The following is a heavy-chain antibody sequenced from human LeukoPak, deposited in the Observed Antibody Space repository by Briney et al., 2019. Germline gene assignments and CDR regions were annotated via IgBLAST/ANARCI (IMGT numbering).Heavy chain of an antibody. D-gene: IGHD1-1*01. CDR1: GFTVSNNG. CDR3: SGHGGNSY. J-gene: IGHJ4*02. CDR2: ISGGGNT. Sequence: GRSLRLSCAASGFTVSNNGLSWFRQAPGKRLEWVSDISGGGNTYYAESVKGRFTISRDNSKNTLYLQMNSLRAEDTALYYASGHGGNSYWGQGTLVAVSS. V-gene: IGHV3-23*01.